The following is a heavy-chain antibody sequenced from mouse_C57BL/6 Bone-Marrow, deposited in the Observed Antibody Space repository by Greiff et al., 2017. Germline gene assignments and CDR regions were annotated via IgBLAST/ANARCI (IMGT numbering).Heavy chain of an antibody. Sequence: EVKLQESVAELVRPGASVKLSCTASGFNIKNTYMHWVKQRPEQGLEWIGRIDPANGNTKYAPKFQGKATITADPSSNTAYLQLSSLTSEDTAIYYCARSPIYYDYYWYFDVWGTGTTVTVSS. D-gene: IGHD2-4*01. CDR2: IDPANGNT. V-gene: IGHV14-3*01. CDR3: ARSPIYYDYYWYFDV. J-gene: IGHJ1*03. CDR1: GFNIKNTY.